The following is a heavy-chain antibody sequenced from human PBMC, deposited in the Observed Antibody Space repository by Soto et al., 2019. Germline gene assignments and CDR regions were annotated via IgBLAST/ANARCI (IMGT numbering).Heavy chain of an antibody. CDR1: GFTFRYYW. CDR2: INNDGSDT. J-gene: IGHJ4*02. CDR3: GSLFEF. Sequence: EVHLVESGGGLVQPGGSLRLSCAASGFTFRYYWLQWVRQVPGRGPVWVSGINNDGSDTFYADFVEGRFTISRDNAKNTVYLQMDSLRAEDTAVYYCGSLFEFWGQGTLVTVPS. V-gene: IGHV3-74*01.